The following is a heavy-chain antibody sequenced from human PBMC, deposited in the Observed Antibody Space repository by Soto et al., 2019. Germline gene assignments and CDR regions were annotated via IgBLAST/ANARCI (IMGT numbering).Heavy chain of an antibody. D-gene: IGHD2-21*01. Sequence: QVQLVESGGGVVQPWGSLTLSCTTSGFTFRNYGMHWVRQAPGKGLEWAAVISYDGSTAHYADSVRGRFTIYRDNSKNTMFLQMTSMRAEDTAVYYCEKEWTEHISKWYFRHWGQGTLVTVSS. CDR2: ISYDGSTA. CDR1: GFTFRNYG. J-gene: IGHJ1*01. CDR3: EKEWTEHISKWYFRH. V-gene: IGHV3-30*18.